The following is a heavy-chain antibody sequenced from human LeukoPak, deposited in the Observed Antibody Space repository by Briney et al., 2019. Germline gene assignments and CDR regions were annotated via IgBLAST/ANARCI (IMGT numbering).Heavy chain of an antibody. Sequence: GGSLRLSCAASGFTFSSYSMNWVRQAPGKGLEWVSSISSSSSYIYYADSVKGRFTISRDNAKNSLYLQMNSLRAEDTAVYYCARDGRLVGLQVVRNWFDPWGQGTLVTVSS. CDR3: ARDGRLVGLQVVRNWFDP. CDR1: GFTFSSYS. CDR2: ISSSSSYI. D-gene: IGHD3-22*01. J-gene: IGHJ5*02. V-gene: IGHV3-21*04.